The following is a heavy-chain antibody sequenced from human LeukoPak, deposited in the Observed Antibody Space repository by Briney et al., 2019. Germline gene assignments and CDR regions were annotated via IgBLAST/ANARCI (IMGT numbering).Heavy chain of an antibody. D-gene: IGHD6-13*01. CDR3: ESEYSNIWRVGFEH. CDR2: IIPIFGTT. V-gene: IGHV1-69*05. Sequence: SVKVSCKASRGTFSSYTLTWVRPAPGQGLEWMGRIIPIFGTTNYAQKFPGRGKITKDEFNSNIYMELSRVRSEDTAVYECESEYSNIWRVGFEHWGQGTLVTVSS. J-gene: IGHJ1*01. CDR1: RGTFSSYT.